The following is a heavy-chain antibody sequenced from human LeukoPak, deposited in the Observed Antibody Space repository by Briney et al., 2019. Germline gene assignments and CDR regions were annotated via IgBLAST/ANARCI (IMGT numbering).Heavy chain of an antibody. CDR1: GYTFTSYY. CDR2: INPNSGGT. V-gene: IGHV1-2*02. J-gene: IGHJ1*01. CDR3: ARDQRTAAGTPEYFQH. Sequence: ASVKVSCKASGYTFTSYYMHWVRQAPGQGLEWMGWINPNSGGTNYAQKFQGRVTMTRDTSISTAYMELSRLRSDDTAVYYCARDQRTAAGTPEYFQHWGQGTLVTVSS. D-gene: IGHD6-13*01.